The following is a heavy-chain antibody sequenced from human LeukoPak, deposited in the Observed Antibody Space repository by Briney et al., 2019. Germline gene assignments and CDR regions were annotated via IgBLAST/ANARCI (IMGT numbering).Heavy chain of an antibody. CDR1: GFTFSSYG. D-gene: IGHD3-22*01. J-gene: IGHJ4*02. Sequence: GRSLRLSCAASGFTFSSYGMHWVRQAPGKGLEWVALIWYDGSNKYYADSVKGRFTISRDNANNTLYLQMNSLRAEDTAVYYRARSGRGYYDSLDHWGQGDLVTVSS. CDR3: ARSGRGYYDSLDH. V-gene: IGHV3-33*01. CDR2: IWYDGSNK.